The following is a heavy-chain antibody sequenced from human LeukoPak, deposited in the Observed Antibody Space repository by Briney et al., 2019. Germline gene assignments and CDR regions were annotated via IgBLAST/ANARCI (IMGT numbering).Heavy chain of an antibody. CDR3: ARLGYRGITMIVVGPYYFDY. D-gene: IGHD3-22*01. V-gene: IGHV4-39*07. J-gene: IGHJ4*02. CDR2: INHSGST. CDR1: GGSISSSTYY. Sequence: SETLSLTCTVSGGSISSSTYYWGWIRQPPGKGLEWIGEINHSGSTNYNPSLKSRVTISVDTSKSQFSLKLSSVTAADTAVYYCARLGYRGITMIVVGPYYFDYWGQGTLVTVSS.